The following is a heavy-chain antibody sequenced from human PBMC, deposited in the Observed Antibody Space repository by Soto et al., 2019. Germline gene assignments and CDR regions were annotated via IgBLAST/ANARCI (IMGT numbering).Heavy chain of an antibody. CDR1: GFIFSNCW. J-gene: IGHJ6*02. CDR2: INSDGSYT. CDR3: VRAIGHYGMDV. Sequence: EVQLVESGGGLVQPGGSLRLSCVASGFIFSNCWMYWVGQAPGVGLVWVSHINSDGSYTTYADSVKGRFTISRDNAKNTLYLQMNSMRAEDTAVYYCVRAIGHYGMDVWGRGNTVTVSS. D-gene: IGHD3-22*01. V-gene: IGHV3-74*01.